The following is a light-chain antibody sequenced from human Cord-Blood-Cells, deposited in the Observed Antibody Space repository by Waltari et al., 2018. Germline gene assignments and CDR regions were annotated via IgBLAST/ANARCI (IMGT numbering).Light chain of an antibody. CDR2: KAS. CDR3: QQYNSYLIT. Sequence: DIQMTQSPSTLSASVGARVTITCRASQSISSWLAWYQQKPGKAPKLLIYKASSLESGVPSRFSGSGSETEFTLTISSLQPDDFATYYCQQYNSYLITFGQGTRLEIK. CDR1: QSISSW. J-gene: IGKJ5*01. V-gene: IGKV1-5*03.